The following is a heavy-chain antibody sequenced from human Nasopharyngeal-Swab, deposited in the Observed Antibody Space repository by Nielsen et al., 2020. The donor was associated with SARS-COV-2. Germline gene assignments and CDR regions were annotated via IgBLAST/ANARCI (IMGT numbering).Heavy chain of an antibody. V-gene: IGHV1-69*13. CDR2: IIPIFGTA. J-gene: IGHJ4*02. CDR3: ARDVSGMDDY. D-gene: IGHD1-1*01. CDR1: GGTFSSYA. Sequence: SENVSCRASGGTFSSYAISLVRQAPGQGLKWMGGIIPIFGTANYAQKFQGRVTITADESTSTAYMELSSLRSEDTAVYYCARDVSGMDDYWGQGTLVTVSS.